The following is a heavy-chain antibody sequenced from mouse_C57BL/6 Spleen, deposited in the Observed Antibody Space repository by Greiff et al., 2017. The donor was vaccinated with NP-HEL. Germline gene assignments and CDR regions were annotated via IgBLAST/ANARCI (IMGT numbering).Heavy chain of an antibody. D-gene: IGHD1-1*01. CDR2: INPNNGGT. CDR3: ARGELFTYAMDY. V-gene: IGHV1-18*01. J-gene: IGHJ4*01. Sequence: VQLKESGPELVKPGASVKIPCKASGYTFTDYNMDWVKQSHGKSLEWIGDINPNNGGTIYNQKFKGKATLTVDKSSSTAYMELRSLTSEDTAVYYCARGELFTYAMDYWGQGTSVTVSS. CDR1: GYTFTDYN.